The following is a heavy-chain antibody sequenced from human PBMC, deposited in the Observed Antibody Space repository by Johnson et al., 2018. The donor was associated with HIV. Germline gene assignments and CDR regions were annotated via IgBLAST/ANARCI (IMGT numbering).Heavy chain of an antibody. CDR3: ARGGVSPANAFDI. V-gene: IGHV3-9*01. CDR2: ISWNSGSI. J-gene: IGHJ3*02. D-gene: IGHD5/OR15-5a*01. CDR1: GFTFDDYV. Sequence: VQLVESGGGLVQPGRSLRLSCAASGFTFDDYVMHWVRQAPGKGLEWVSGISWNSGSIGYADSVKGRFTISRDNAKNSLYLQMNSLRAEDTAVYYWARGGVSPANAFDIWGQGTLVTVSS.